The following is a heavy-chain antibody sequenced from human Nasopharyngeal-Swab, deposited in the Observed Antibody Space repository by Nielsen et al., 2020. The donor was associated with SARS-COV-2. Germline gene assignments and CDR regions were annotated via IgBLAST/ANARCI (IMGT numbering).Heavy chain of an antibody. D-gene: IGHD3-3*01. CDR3: ARGLVMGIFGVVISSKYFDY. J-gene: IGHJ4*02. V-gene: IGHV4-34*01. Sequence: WIRQSPGQGLEWIGELNHSGSTNYNPSLKSRVTISVDTSKNQFSLKLSSVTAADTAVYYCARGLVMGIFGVVISSKYFDYWGQGTLVTVSS. CDR2: LNHSGST.